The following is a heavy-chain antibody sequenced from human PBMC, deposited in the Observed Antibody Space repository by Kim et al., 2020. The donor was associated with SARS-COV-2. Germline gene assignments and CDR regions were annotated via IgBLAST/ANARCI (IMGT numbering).Heavy chain of an antibody. CDR2: ISSSSSYI. CDR1: GFTFSSYS. V-gene: IGHV3-21*01. D-gene: IGHD6-13*01. Sequence: GGSLRLSCAASGFTFSSYSMNWVRQAPGKGLEWVSSISSSSSYIYYADSVKGRFTISRDNAKNSLYLQMNSLRAEDTAVYYCARAAAGNPLFDYWGQGTLVTVSS. CDR3: ARAAAGNPLFDY. J-gene: IGHJ4*02.